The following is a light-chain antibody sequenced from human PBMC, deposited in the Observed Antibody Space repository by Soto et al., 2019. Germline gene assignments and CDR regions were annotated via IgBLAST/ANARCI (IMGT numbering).Light chain of an antibody. V-gene: IGKV3-20*01. CDR2: DAS. CDR3: QHYGSSPPIT. CDR1: QSVRGTS. Sequence: EILMTQSPGTLSLSPGERATLSCRAIQSVRGTSLAWYQQKPGQAPRLLIYDASSRATGIPDRFSGGGSGTDFTLTISRLEPEDFAVYYCQHYGSSPPITFGQGTRLEIK. J-gene: IGKJ5*01.